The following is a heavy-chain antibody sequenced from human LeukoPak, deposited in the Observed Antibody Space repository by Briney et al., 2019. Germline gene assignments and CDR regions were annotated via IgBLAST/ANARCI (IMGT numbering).Heavy chain of an antibody. V-gene: IGHV3-43*02. J-gene: IGHJ4*02. CDR2: ISGDGGST. D-gene: IGHD6-19*01. CDR3: AKGGSGWSYYFDF. CDR1: GFTFDDYA. Sequence: PGGSLRLSCAASGFTFDDYAMHWVRQAPGKGLEWVSPISGDGGSTYYADSVKGRFTISRDNSKNSLYLQMNSLSTEDTALYYCAKGGSGWSYYFDFWGQGTLVTVSS.